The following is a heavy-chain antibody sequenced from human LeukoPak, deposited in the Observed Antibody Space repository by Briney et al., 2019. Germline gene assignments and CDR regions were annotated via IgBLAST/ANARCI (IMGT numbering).Heavy chain of an antibody. CDR1: GGSVSSGSYY. J-gene: IGHJ4*02. CDR2: IYYSGST. CDR3: ARSYGDYGDY. D-gene: IGHD4-17*01. Sequence: SETLSLTCTVSGGSVSSGSYYWSWIRQPPGKGLEWIGYIYYSGSTNYNPSLKSRVTISVDTSKNQFSLKLSSVTAADTAVYYCARSYGDYGDYWGQGTLVTLSS. V-gene: IGHV4-61*01.